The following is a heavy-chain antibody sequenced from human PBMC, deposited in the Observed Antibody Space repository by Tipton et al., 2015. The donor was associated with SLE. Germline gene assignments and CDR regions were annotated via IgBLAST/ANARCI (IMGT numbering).Heavy chain of an antibody. CDR3: AREGIAAAGTLFDY. V-gene: IGHV4-34*01. J-gene: IGHJ4*02. Sequence: LRLSCAVYGGSFSAYYWRWIRQPPGKGLEWIGEIDDSGSTNYNPSLKSRVVISVDTSKNQFSLKLSSVTAADTAVYYCAREGIAAAGTLFDYWGQGTLVTVSS. CDR2: IDDSGST. D-gene: IGHD6-13*01. CDR1: GGSFSAYY.